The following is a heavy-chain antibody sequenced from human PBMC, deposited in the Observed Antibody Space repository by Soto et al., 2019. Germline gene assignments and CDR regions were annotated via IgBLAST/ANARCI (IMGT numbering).Heavy chain of an antibody. Sequence: QVQLQESGPGLVKPSETLSLTCTVSGGSISSYYWSWIRQPPGKGLEWIGYIYYSGGTNYNPSLKRRVTIAVDTSKNQFSLKLSSVTAADTAVYYCAGGPTWYYYAAGGQGTLVTVSS. D-gene: IGHD3-10*01. CDR2: IYYSGGT. CDR1: GGSISSYY. CDR3: AGGPTWYYYAA. J-gene: IGHJ4*02. V-gene: IGHV4-59*01.